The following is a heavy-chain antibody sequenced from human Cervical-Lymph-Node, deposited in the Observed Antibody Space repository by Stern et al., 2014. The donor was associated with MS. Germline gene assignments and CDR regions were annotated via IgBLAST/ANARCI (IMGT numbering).Heavy chain of an antibody. CDR1: GFTVSKNY. CDR2: IYTDVSP. J-gene: IGHJ3*01. Sequence: EVHLVESGGGLIQPGGSLRLSCAAPGFTVSKNYMRWVRQAPGTGMEWVSLIYTDVSPYYAGSVKGRFPSSRDSSKNMLFLQMNSLRAEDTAMYYCARAIFGVNTAAMAPDAFDSWGQGTMVTVSS. V-gene: IGHV3-53*01. CDR3: ARAIFGVNTAAMAPDAFDS. D-gene: IGHD3-3*01.